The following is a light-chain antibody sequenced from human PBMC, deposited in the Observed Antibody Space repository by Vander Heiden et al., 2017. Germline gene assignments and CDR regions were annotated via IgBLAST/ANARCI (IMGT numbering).Light chain of an antibody. CDR1: SSDVGGYIY. CDR2: DVS. J-gene: IGLJ2*01. CDR3: SSYSTSRTLVL. Sequence: QSARTQPASVSGSPGQSTTISCTGISSDVGGYIYVSWYQQHPGKAPKRMIYDVSDRPSGVPYRFSGSKSGNTASLTISGLQAEDEADYYCSSYSTSRTLVLFGGGTKLTVL. V-gene: IGLV2-14*01.